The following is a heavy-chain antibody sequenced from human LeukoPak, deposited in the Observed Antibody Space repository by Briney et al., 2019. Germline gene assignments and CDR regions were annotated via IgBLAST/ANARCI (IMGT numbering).Heavy chain of an antibody. CDR1: GGTFSSYT. CDR2: IIPILGIA. Sequence: SVKVSCKASGGTFSSYTISWVRQAPGQGLEWMGRIIPILGIANYAQKFQGRVTFTADKSTSTAYMELSSLRSEDTAVYYCARAGVAAAGYDYWGQGTLVTVSS. V-gene: IGHV1-69*02. J-gene: IGHJ4*02. CDR3: ARAGVAAAGYDY. D-gene: IGHD6-13*01.